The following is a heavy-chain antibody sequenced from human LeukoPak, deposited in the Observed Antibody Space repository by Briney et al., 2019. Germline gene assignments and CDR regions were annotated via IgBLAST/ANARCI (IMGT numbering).Heavy chain of an antibody. J-gene: IGHJ6*02. CDR3: ARSIMIFGVVYGMDV. Sequence: ASVEVSCKASGYTFTGYYMHWVRQAPGQGLEWMGWINPNSGGTNYAQKFQGRVTMTRDTSISTAYMELSRLRSDDTAVYYCARSIMIFGVVYGMDVWGQGTTVTVSS. CDR2: INPNSGGT. CDR1: GYTFTGYY. V-gene: IGHV1-2*02. D-gene: IGHD3-3*01.